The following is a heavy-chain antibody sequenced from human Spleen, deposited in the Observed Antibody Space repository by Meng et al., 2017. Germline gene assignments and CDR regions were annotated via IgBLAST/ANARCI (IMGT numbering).Heavy chain of an antibody. Sequence: GESLKISCAASRFPFSSCWMTWVRQAPGKGLEWVSGINWNGGSTGYADSVKGRFTISRDDAKNSLYLEMNSLRVEDTALYHCARGFNSGSFPDYWGQGTVVTVSS. J-gene: IGHJ4*02. CDR3: ARGFNSGSFPDY. D-gene: IGHD2/OR15-2a*01. CDR2: INWNGGST. V-gene: IGHV3-20*01. CDR1: RFPFSSCW.